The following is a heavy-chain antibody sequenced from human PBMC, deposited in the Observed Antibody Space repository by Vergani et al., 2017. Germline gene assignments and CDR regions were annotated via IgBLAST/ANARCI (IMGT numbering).Heavy chain of an antibody. D-gene: IGHD5-18*01. Sequence: EVQLVESGGGLVKPGGSLRLSCAASGFTFSSYSMNWVRQAPGKGLEWVSSISSSSSYIYYADSLKGRFTISRDNAKNSMYLQMNSLRAEDTAVYYCARDTAMVNGMDVWGQGTTVTVSS. CDR3: ARDTAMVNGMDV. V-gene: IGHV3-21*01. CDR2: ISSSSSYI. CDR1: GFTFSSYS. J-gene: IGHJ6*02.